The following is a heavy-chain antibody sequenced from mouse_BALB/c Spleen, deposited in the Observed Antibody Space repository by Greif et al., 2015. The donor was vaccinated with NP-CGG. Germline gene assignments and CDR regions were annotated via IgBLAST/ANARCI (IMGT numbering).Heavy chain of an antibody. CDR1: GFAFSSYD. Sequence: EVKVEESGGGLVKPGGSLKLSCAASGFAFSSYDMSWVRQTPEKRLEWVAYISSGGGSTYYPDTVKGRFTISRDNAKNTLYLQMSSLKSEDTAMYYCARYDGYYYHAMDYWGQGTSVTVSS. J-gene: IGHJ4*01. D-gene: IGHD2-3*01. V-gene: IGHV5-12-1*01. CDR3: ARYDGYYYHAMDY. CDR2: ISSGGGST.